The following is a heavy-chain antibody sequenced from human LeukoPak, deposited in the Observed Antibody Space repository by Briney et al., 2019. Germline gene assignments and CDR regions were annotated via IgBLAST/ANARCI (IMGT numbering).Heavy chain of an antibody. Sequence: ASVEVSCKASGYPFTNYAMHWVRQAPGQRLEWMGWINAGNGNTKYSQKFQGRVTITRDTSASTAYMKLSSLRSEDTAVYYCARDRGSKAAEYYFDYWGQGTLVTVSS. J-gene: IGHJ4*02. D-gene: IGHD2-2*01. CDR1: GYPFTNYA. CDR2: INAGNGNT. CDR3: ARDRGSKAAEYYFDY. V-gene: IGHV1-3*01.